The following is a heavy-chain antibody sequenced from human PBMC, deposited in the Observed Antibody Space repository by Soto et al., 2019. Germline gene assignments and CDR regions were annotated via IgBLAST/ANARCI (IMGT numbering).Heavy chain of an antibody. V-gene: IGHV1-69*13. Sequence: SAVKVSCKASGGTFSSYAISWVRQAPGQGLEWMGGIIPIFGTANYAQKFQGRVTITADESTSTAYMELRSLRSEDTAVYYCARVRESGSYYGTYYYYGMDVWGQGTTVTVSS. CDR2: IIPIFGTA. D-gene: IGHD1-26*01. CDR3: ARVRESGSYYGTYYYYGMDV. J-gene: IGHJ6*02. CDR1: GGTFSSYA.